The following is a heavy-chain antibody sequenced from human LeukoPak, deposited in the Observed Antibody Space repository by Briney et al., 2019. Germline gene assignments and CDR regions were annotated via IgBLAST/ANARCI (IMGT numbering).Heavy chain of an antibody. CDR3: ARGSGSYYYYYGMDV. Sequence: SGTLSLTCAVSGGSISSSNWWSWVRQPPEKGLEWIGEIYHSGSTNYNPSLKSRVTISVDKSKNQFSLKLSSVTAADTAVYYCARGSGSYYYYYGMDVWGQGTTVTVSS. CDR2: IYHSGST. J-gene: IGHJ6*02. CDR1: GGSISSSNW. D-gene: IGHD3-10*01. V-gene: IGHV4-4*02.